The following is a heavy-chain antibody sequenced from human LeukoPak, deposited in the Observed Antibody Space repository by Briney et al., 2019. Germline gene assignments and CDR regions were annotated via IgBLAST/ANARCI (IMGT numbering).Heavy chain of an antibody. CDR3: ARGGVYYYGSGSHNWFDP. CDR2: INHSGST. J-gene: IGHJ5*02. D-gene: IGHD3-10*01. CDR1: GVSFSGYY. V-gene: IGHV4-34*01. Sequence: PSETLSLTCAVYGVSFSGYYWSWIRQPPGKGLEWIGEINHSGSTNYNPSLKSRVTISVDTSKNQSSLKLTSVTAADTAGYYCARGGVYYYGSGSHNWFDPWGQGTLVTVSS.